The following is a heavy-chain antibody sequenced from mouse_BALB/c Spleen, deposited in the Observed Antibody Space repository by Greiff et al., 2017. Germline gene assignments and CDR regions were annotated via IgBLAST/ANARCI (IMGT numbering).Heavy chain of an antibody. D-gene: IGHD2-3*01. Sequence: DVQLQESGPGLVKPSQSLSLTCTVTGYSITSDYAWNWIRQFPGNKLEWMGYISYSGSTSYNPSLKSRISITRDTSKNQFFLQLNSVTTEDTATYYCARDGYYVFYAMDYWGQGTSVTVSS. V-gene: IGHV3-2*02. J-gene: IGHJ4*01. CDR3: ARDGYYVFYAMDY. CDR1: GYSITSDYA. CDR2: ISYSGST.